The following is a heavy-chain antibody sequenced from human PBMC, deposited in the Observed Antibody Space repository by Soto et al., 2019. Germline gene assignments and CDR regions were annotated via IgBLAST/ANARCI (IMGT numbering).Heavy chain of an antibody. V-gene: IGHV2-5*02. J-gene: IGHJ4*02. CDR1: GFSLSTSGVG. Sequence: QITLKESGPTLVKPTQSLTLTCTFSGFSLSTSGVGLGWIRQPPENALVWLALTYWDDDKRHNPSLNSRLTIPNDTSKDQVVLTMTYMDPVDTATYYCAHRRPYSSSWNWGNFDYWGPGTQVTASS. CDR3: AHRRPYSSSWNWGNFDY. D-gene: IGHD6-13*01. CDR2: TYWDDDK.